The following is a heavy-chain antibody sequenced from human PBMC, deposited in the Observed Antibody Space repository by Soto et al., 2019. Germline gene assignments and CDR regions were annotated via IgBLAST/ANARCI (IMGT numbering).Heavy chain of an antibody. J-gene: IGHJ4*02. CDR3: ARDSQYCSSTSCPFDY. D-gene: IGHD2-2*01. V-gene: IGHV1-69*06. Sequence: SVKVSCKASGVTFSSYAISWVRQAPGQGLEWMGGIIPIFGTANYAQKFQGRVTITADKSTSTAYMELSSLRSEDTAVYYCARDSQYCSSTSCPFDYWGQGTLVTVSS. CDR2: IIPIFGTA. CDR1: GVTFSSYA.